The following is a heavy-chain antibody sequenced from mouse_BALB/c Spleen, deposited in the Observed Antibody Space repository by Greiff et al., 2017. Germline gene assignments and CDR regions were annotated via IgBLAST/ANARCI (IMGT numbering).Heavy chain of an antibody. V-gene: IGHV2-9*02. CDR1: GFSLTSYG. CDR2: IWAGGST. Sequence: QVQLKESGPGLVAPSQSLSITCTVSGFSLTSYGVHWVRQPPGKGLEWLGVIWAGGSTNYNSALMSRLSISKDNSKSQVFLKMNSLQTDDTAMYYCARDGYYGYGAMDYWGQGTSVTVSS. J-gene: IGHJ4*01. D-gene: IGHD1-2*01. CDR3: ARDGYYGYGAMDY.